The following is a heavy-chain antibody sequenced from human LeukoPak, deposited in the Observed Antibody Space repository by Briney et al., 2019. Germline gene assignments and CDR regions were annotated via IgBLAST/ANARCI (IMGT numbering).Heavy chain of an antibody. Sequence: GGSLRLSCAASGFTFSDYGIHWVRQAPGKGLEWVAVIWFDGSNKYYADSVKGRFTISRDNSKNTLYLQMNSLRVEDTAVYYCARDLDDYNDFPPIFQYWGQGTQVIVSS. CDR1: GFTFSDYG. D-gene: IGHD5-24*01. CDR2: IWFDGSNK. CDR3: ARDLDDYNDFPPIFQY. J-gene: IGHJ1*01. V-gene: IGHV3-33*01.